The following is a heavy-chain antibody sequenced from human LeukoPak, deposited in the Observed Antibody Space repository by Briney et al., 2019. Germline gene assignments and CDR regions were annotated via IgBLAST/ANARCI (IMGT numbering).Heavy chain of an antibody. CDR2: ISGSGGST. J-gene: IGHJ4*02. Sequence: GGSLRLSCGASGFTFSSYAMIWVRQAPGKELEWVSAISGSGGSTYYADSVKGRFTISRDNSKNTLYLQMNSLRAEDTAVYYCAKVRYSYGYVRYWGQETLVTVSS. D-gene: IGHD5-18*01. CDR1: GFTFSSYA. CDR3: AKVRYSYGYVRY. V-gene: IGHV3-23*01.